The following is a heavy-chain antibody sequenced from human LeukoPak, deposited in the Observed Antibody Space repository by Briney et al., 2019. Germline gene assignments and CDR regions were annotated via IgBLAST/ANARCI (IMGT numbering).Heavy chain of an antibody. D-gene: IGHD2-15*01. Sequence: PSETLSLTCTVSGGSINNYYWSWIRQPAGKGLEWIGRIYTRGTTNYNPSLKSRVTMSVDTSKNQFSLKLSSVTAADTAVYYCARGRYCSADICSGGDAFDIWGQGTMVSVSS. V-gene: IGHV4-4*07. CDR1: GGSINNYY. CDR3: ARGRYCSADICSGGDAFDI. J-gene: IGHJ3*02. CDR2: IYTRGTT.